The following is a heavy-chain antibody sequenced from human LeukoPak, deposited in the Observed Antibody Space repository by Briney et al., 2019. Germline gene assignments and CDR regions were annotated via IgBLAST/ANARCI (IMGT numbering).Heavy chain of an antibody. Sequence: ASVKVSCKASGYTFTGYYMHWVRQAPGQGLEWMGWINPNSGGTNYAQKFRGRVTMTRDTSISTAYMELSRLRSDDTAVYYCARDRIPPVVVVPAAIYWFDPWGQGTLVTVSS. CDR2: INPNSGGT. D-gene: IGHD2-2*01. J-gene: IGHJ5*02. CDR3: ARDRIPPVVVVPAAIYWFDP. CDR1: GYTFTGYY. V-gene: IGHV1-2*02.